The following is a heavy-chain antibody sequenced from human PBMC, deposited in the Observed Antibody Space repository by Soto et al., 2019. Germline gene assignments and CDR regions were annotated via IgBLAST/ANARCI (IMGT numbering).Heavy chain of an antibody. V-gene: IGHV3-66*01. J-gene: IGHJ3*02. CDR1: GFTVSSNY. CDR3: ASSARITTVTGLDAFDI. D-gene: IGHD4-4*01. Sequence: PGGSLRLSCAASGFTVSSNYMSWVRQAPGKGLEWVSVIYSGGSTYYADSVKGRFTISRDNSKNTLYLQMNSLRAEDTAVYYCASSARITTVTGLDAFDIWSQGTMVTVSS. CDR2: IYSGGST.